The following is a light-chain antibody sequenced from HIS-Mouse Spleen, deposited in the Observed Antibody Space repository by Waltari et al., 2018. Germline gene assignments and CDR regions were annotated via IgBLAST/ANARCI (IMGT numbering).Light chain of an antibody. CDR1: ACPKKY. J-gene: IGLJ2*01. Sequence: SYELTQPPSVSVSPGQTPRLNCPGDACPKKYPYVHQHKSGQAPVLVIYEDSKRPSGIPERFSGSSSGTMATLTISGAQVEDEADYYCYSTDSSGNHRVFGGGTKLTVL. CDR2: EDS. V-gene: IGLV3-10*01. CDR3: YSTDSSGNHRV.